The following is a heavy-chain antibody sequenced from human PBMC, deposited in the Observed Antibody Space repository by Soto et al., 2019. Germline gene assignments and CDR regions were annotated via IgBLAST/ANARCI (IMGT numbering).Heavy chain of an antibody. CDR2: IRSKAYGGTT. V-gene: IGHV3-49*03. D-gene: IGHD3-22*01. CDR3: QLVDSSGHDDAFDI. CDR1: GFTFGDYA. J-gene: IGHJ3*02. Sequence: PGGSLRLSCTASGFTFGDYAMSWFRQAPGKGLEWVGFIRSKAYGGTTEYAASVKGRFTISRGDSKSIAYLQMNSLKTEDTAVYYCQLVDSSGHDDAFDIWGQGTMVTVSS.